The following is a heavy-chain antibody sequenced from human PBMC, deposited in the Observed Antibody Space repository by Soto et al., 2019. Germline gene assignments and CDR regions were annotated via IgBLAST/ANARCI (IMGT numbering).Heavy chain of an antibody. J-gene: IGHJ5*02. CDR1: GYTFTSYG. Sequence: QDQLVQSGAEVKKPGASVKVSCKASGYTFTSYGISWVRQAPGQGLEWMGWIRAYNGNTNYAQKLQGRVTMTTDTSTSTAYMELRSLRSDDTAVYYCARTPDDRHIAAAGTPGWSAVYWFDPWGQGTLVTVSS. CDR2: IRAYNGNT. V-gene: IGHV1-18*01. CDR3: ARTPDDRHIAAAGTPGWSAVYWFDP. D-gene: IGHD6-13*01.